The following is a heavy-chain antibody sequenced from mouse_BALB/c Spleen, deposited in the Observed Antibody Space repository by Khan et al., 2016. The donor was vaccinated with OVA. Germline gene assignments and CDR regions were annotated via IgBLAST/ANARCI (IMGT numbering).Heavy chain of an antibody. V-gene: IGHV6-6*02. CDR1: GFTFSNYW. Sequence: EVQLEESGGGLVQPGGSMKLSCVASGFTFSNYWMNWVRQSPEKGLEWVAEIRLKSNNYTTHYAESVKGRFTISRDDSRTSVYLHMNNLRAEDTGMYYCTPSPFDYWGRGTTLTVSS. J-gene: IGHJ2*01. CDR3: TPSPFDY. CDR2: IRLKSNNYTT.